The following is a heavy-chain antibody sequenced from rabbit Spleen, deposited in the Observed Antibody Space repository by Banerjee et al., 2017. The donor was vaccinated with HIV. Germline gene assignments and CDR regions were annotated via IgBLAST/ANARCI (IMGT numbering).Heavy chain of an antibody. J-gene: IGHJ3*01. CDR3: ARAGRGDYWGRLDL. CDR1: GFSFISGYY. CDR2: IAAGSGGTT. D-gene: IGHD2-1*01. Sequence: KESGGDLVKPGTSLTLTCTASGFSFISGYYVCWVRQAPGKGLEWIACIAAGSGGTTYYANWARGRFTISKTSSTTVTLQMTSLTAADTATYFCARAGRGDYWGRLDLWGQGTLVTVS. V-gene: IGHV1S40*01.